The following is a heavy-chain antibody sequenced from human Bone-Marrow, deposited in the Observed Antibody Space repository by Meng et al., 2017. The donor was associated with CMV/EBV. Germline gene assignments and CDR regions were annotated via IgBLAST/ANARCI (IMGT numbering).Heavy chain of an antibody. J-gene: IGHJ6*02. CDR3: ARDITMVREPNYYYYGMDV. Sequence: SETLSLTCAVYGGSFSGYYWSWIRQPPGKGLEWIGEINHSGSTNYNPSLKSRVTISVDTSKNQFSLKLSSVTAADTAVYYCARDITMVREPNYYYYGMDVWGQGTTVTVSS. D-gene: IGHD3-10*01. CDR1: GGSFSGYY. V-gene: IGHV4-34*01. CDR2: INHSGST.